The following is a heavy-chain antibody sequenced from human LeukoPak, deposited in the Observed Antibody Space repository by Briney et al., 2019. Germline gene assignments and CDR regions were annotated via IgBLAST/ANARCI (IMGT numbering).Heavy chain of an antibody. J-gene: IGHJ4*02. CDR2: IYYGENT. CDR1: GFTFSTYGMN. Sequence: PGGSLRLSCAASGFTFSTYGMNWVRQPPGKGLEWIGNIYYGENTYYNPSLTSRVTISIDTSKNQFYLKLSSLTAADTAVYYCARRDDSSGYHKIFDYWGQGTLVTVSS. D-gene: IGHD3-22*01. V-gene: IGHV4-39*01. CDR3: ARRDDSSGYHKIFDY.